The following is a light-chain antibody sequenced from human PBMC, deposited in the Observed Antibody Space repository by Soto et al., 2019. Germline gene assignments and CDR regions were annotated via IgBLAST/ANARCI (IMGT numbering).Light chain of an antibody. Sequence: NFMLTQPHSVSESPGKTVTISCTRSSGSIASNYMQWYQQRPGSAPTTVIYEDNQRPSGVPDRFSGSIDSSSNSASLTISGLKTEDEADYYCCSYAGSYFLWVFGGGTQLTVL. J-gene: IGLJ3*02. CDR3: CSYAGSYFLWV. CDR1: SGSIASNY. CDR2: EDN. V-gene: IGLV6-57*04.